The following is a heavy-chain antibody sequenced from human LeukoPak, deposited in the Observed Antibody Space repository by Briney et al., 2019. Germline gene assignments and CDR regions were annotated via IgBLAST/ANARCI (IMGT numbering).Heavy chain of an antibody. V-gene: IGHV1-2*02. Sequence: ASVKVSCKASGYTFTGYYLHWVRQAPGQGLEWMGWINPNRGGTKSTQKFQGRVTMTRDTSISTAYMELSRLRSDDTAVYYCARDGVEYCSGGSCYAGGYYYYYMDVWGKGTMVTVSS. CDR1: GYTFTGYY. J-gene: IGHJ6*03. D-gene: IGHD2-15*01. CDR2: INPNRGGT. CDR3: ARDGVEYCSGGSCYAGGYYYYYMDV.